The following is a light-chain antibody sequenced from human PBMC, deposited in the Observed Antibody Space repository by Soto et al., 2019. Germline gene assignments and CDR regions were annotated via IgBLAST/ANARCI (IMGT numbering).Light chain of an antibody. J-gene: IGLJ1*01. V-gene: IGLV3-21*04. Sequence: SYELTQPPSESVAPGKTARITCGGNNIGSKSVHWYQQKPGQAPVLAIYYDSDRPSGIPERFSGSNSGNTATLTISRVEAGDEADYYCQVWDSSSAHVFGTGTKLTVL. CDR3: QVWDSSSAHV. CDR1: NIGSKS. CDR2: YDS.